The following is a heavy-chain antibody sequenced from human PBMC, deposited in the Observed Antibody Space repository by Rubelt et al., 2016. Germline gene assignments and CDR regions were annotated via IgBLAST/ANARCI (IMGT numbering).Heavy chain of an antibody. Sequence: QVTLRESGPALMKPTQTLTLTCTFSGFSLTTSGMCVNWIRQPPGKALEWLARIDWDDDKRYSPSLKSRLTITKDTSKNQVVLTMTNMDPVDTATYYCAHRGRYSSSYWFDPWGQGTLVTVSS. J-gene: IGHJ5*02. CDR3: AHRGRYSSSYWFDP. CDR2: IDWDDDK. CDR1: GFSLTTSGMC. V-gene: IGHV2-5*08. D-gene: IGHD6-13*01.